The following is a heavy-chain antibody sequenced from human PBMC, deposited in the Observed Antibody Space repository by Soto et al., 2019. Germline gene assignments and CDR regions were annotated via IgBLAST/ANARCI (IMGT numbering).Heavy chain of an antibody. Sequence: QVQLVQSGAEVKKPGASVKVSCKASGYTFTSYDINWVRQATGQGLEWMGWMNPNSCNTGYAQKFQGRVTMTRNTSISTDYMELSSLRSEDTAVYYWARDLRAYGDYHYWGQGTLVTVSS. V-gene: IGHV1-8*01. CDR2: MNPNSCNT. CDR1: GYTFTSYD. D-gene: IGHD4-17*01. CDR3: ARDLRAYGDYHY. J-gene: IGHJ4*02.